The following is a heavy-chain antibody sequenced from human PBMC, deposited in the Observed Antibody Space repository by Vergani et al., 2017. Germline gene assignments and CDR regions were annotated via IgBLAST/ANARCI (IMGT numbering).Heavy chain of an antibody. CDR2: IYSTGST. CDR1: GGSFNTYY. V-gene: IGHV4-59*13. CDR3: ARVMYRDEASTGYRLEGMDI. J-gene: IGHJ6*02. D-gene: IGHD3-9*01. Sequence: QVQLEESGPGLVKPSETLSLTCTVSGGSFNTYYWSWIRQSPGKVLEWIGYIYSTGSTNYNPSLNSRVTMSVGTSKNQFSLKLRSVTAADTAVYFCARVMYRDEASTGYRLEGMDIWGQGTTVTISS.